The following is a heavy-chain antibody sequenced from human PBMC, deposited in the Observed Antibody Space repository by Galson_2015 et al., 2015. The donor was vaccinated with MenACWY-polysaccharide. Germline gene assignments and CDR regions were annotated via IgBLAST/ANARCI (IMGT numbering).Heavy chain of an antibody. CDR2: IYGRGNT. CDR1: GFTVNTR. V-gene: IGHV3-53*01. CDR3: AREREGNPEAEF. Sequence: SLRLSCAASGFTVNTRMSWFRQALGKGLEWVSVIYGRGNTYYADSVKGRFTISRDNSKNTLYLQMNSLGAEDTAMYYCAREREGNPEAEFWGQGTLVTVSS. J-gene: IGHJ4*02. D-gene: IGHD5-24*01.